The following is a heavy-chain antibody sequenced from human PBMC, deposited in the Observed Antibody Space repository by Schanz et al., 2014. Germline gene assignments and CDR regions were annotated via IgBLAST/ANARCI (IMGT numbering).Heavy chain of an antibody. Sequence: EVQLLESGGGLAQPGGSLRLACAASGFNFNTYAMSWVRQAPGKGLEWVSRMIGSGSSVFYADSVKGRFTISRDNLKNTVYLQMNSLRAGDTAVYYCAKDGRLPYYGTGSDFDYWGQGTLVDVSS. D-gene: IGHD3-22*01. J-gene: IGHJ4*02. CDR1: GFNFNTYA. CDR3: AKDGRLPYYGTGSDFDY. CDR2: MIGSGSSV. V-gene: IGHV3-23*01.